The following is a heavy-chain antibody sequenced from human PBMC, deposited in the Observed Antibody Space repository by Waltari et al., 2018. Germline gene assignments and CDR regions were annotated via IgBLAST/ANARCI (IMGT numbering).Heavy chain of an antibody. J-gene: IGHJ4*02. CDR2: VYYTGAA. V-gene: IGHV4-59*01. D-gene: IGHD4-17*01. CDR3: ARDPAGDYGY. Sequence: QVQLQESGPDRVKPSETLSLICNVSGAPITTYYWSWMLQSPGKRLEWIGYVYYTGAAKYNPSFGSRVTMSVDTSKSQFSLKLTSVTAADTAVYYCARDPAGDYGYWGQGTLVTVSS. CDR1: GAPITTYY.